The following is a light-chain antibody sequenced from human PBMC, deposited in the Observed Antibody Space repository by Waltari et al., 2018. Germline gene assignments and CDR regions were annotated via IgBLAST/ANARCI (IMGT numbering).Light chain of an antibody. Sequence: QSVLTQPPSVSAAPGQRVTISCSGGSSNIGNNYVSWYRQFPGTAPKLLIYEVSGRPSGIPGRSPGSKAGTSATLDITGLQAGDEADYYCGTWDSSLSGAVFGGGTHLTVL. V-gene: IGLV1-51*02. CDR2: EVS. CDR3: GTWDSSLSGAV. J-gene: IGLJ7*01. CDR1: SSNIGNNY.